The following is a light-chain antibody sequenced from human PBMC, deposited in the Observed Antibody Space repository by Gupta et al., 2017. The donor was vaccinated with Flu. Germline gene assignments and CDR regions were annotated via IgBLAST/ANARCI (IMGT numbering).Light chain of an antibody. CDR1: QSVLYTSDNKNC. J-gene: IGKJ2*01. CDR3: QQYYTSPYT. V-gene: IGKV4-1*01. CDR2: WAS. Sequence: DLVMIQPPASLAVALGESATINCKSSQSVLYTSDNKNCLGWYQQKPGQPPKLLIYWASTRESGVPDRFSGSGSGTDFTLTISSLQAEDVAVYYCQQYYTSPYTFGQGTKLEIK.